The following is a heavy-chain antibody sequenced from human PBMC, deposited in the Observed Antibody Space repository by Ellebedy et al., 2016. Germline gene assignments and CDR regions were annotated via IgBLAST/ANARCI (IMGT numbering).Heavy chain of an antibody. CDR3: ARSHQSVTMIVVGRDWFDP. J-gene: IGHJ5*02. V-gene: IGHV1-18*01. CDR1: GYTFTSYG. Sequence: ASVKVSCKASGYTFTSYGISWVRQAPGQGLEWMGWISAYNGNTNYAQKLQGRVTMTTDTSTSTAYMELRSLRSDDTAVYYCARSHQSVTMIVVGRDWFDPWGQGTLVTVSS. D-gene: IGHD3-22*01. CDR2: ISAYNGNT.